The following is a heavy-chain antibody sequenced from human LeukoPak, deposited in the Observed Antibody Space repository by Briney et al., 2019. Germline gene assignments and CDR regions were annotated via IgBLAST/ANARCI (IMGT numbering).Heavy chain of an antibody. CDR3: ARGVDSAIDW. CDR1: GFTFSSYW. D-gene: IGHD3-9*01. V-gene: IGHV3-7*01. Sequence: GGSLRLSCAASGFTFSSYWMNSVRQAPGKGLEWVANINGDGRDKYYVGSVRGRYTISRDNADNALYLQMNSLRGDDTALYYCARGVDSAIDWWGQGTLVTVSS. CDR2: INGDGRDK. J-gene: IGHJ4*02.